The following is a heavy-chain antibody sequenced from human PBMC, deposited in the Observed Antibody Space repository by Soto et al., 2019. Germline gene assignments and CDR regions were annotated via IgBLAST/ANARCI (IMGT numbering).Heavy chain of an antibody. CDR3: ASYYGSGSYYLIDY. Sequence: GGSLRLSCAASGFTFSSYSMNWVRQAPGKGLEWVSYISSSSSTIYYADSVKGRFTISRDNAKNSLYLQMNSLRDEETAVYYCASYYGSGSYYLIDYWGQGTLVTVSS. CDR1: GFTFSSYS. CDR2: ISSSSSTI. J-gene: IGHJ4*02. D-gene: IGHD3-10*01. V-gene: IGHV3-48*02.